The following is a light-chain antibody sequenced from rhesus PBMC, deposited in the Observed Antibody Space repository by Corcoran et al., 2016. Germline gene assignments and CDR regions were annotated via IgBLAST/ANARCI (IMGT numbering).Light chain of an antibody. CDR2: GVM. V-gene: IGLV2S7*01. CDR3: CSYTTSSTLI. CDR1: SSDVGGYNY. J-gene: IGLJ1*01. Sequence: QAAPTQPPSVSGSPGQSVTISCTGTSSDVGGYNYVSWYQQHPGKAPKLMIYGVMKRPSGVSDRFSGSKSGNTASLTISGLQAEDEGVYYCCSYTTSSTLIFGVGTRLTVL.